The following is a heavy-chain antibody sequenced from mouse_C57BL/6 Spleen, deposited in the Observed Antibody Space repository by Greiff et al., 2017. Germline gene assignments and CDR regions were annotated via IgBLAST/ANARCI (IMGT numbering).Heavy chain of an antibody. V-gene: IGHV1-55*01. D-gene: IGHD1-1*01. Sequence: VQLQQSGAELVKPGASVKMSCKASGYTFTSYWITWVKQRPGQGLEWIGDIYPGSGSTNYNEKFKSKATLTVDTSSSTAYMQLSSLTSEDSAVYYSARGITTVVRAMDYWGQGTSVTVSS. CDR3: ARGITTVVRAMDY. CDR1: GYTFTSYW. J-gene: IGHJ4*01. CDR2: IYPGSGST.